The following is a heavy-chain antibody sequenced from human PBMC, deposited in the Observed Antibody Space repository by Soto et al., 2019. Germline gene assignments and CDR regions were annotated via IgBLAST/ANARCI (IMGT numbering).Heavy chain of an antibody. Sequence: QEQLVESGGDVVQPGRSLTLSCAASGFTFSANAMHWVRQAPGKGLEWVAVIAYDGTIKIYRDSVKGRFTISRDDSKSTLYLQMNSLRPEDTAVYYCARDKIKGAPDCLDSWGQGTLVTVSS. D-gene: IGHD1-26*01. CDR3: ARDKIKGAPDCLDS. CDR1: GFTFSANA. CDR2: IAYDGTIK. J-gene: IGHJ4*02. V-gene: IGHV3-30-3*01.